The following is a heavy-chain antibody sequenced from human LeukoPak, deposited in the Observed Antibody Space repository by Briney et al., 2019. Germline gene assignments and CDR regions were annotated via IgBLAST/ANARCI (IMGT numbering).Heavy chain of an antibody. CDR1: GDTLSSYA. CDR3: ARRGYSWGNYYFDY. V-gene: IGHV1-69*13. CDR2: IIPIFGTA. D-gene: IGHD3-22*01. J-gene: IGHJ4*02. Sequence: SVKVSCKASGDTLSSYAISWVRQTPGQGLEWMAGIIPIFGTANYAQKFQGRVTITAGESTSTDYMELRRLRSEDTAVYYCARRGYSWGNYYFDYWGQGTLVTVSS.